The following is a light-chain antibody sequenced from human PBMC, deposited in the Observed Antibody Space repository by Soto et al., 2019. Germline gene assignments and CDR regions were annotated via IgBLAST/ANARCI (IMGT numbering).Light chain of an antibody. CDR3: QQSYRTPHT. CDR1: QGVRNY. V-gene: IGKV1-39*01. Sequence: DIQMPRSPSSLSASVGDIVTISCRARQGVRNYLIWYQQRQGRAPKLLFFAASNLVSGVPSRFSGSGSGTNFTLTISSLQPEDFATDYCQQSYRTPHTFGQGTKLETK. J-gene: IGKJ2*01. CDR2: AAS.